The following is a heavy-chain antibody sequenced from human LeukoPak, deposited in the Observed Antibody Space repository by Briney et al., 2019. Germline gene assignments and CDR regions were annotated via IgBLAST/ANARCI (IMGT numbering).Heavy chain of an antibody. J-gene: IGHJ4*02. V-gene: IGHV4-39*01. CDR1: GGSISSSSYY. CDR2: IYYSGNT. CDR3: ARSASTIFGVVNY. D-gene: IGHD3-3*01. Sequence: PSETLSLTCTVSGGSISSSSYYWDWIRQPPGKGLEWIGAIYYSGNTNYNPSLKSRVTISVDTSKNQFSLKLSSVTAADTAVYYCARSASTIFGVVNYWGQGTLVTVSS.